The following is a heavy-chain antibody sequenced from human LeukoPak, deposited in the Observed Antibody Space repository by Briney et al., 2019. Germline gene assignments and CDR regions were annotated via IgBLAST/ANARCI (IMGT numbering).Heavy chain of an antibody. Sequence: SQTLSLTCTVSGGSVTIGAYYWSWIRPLPGKGLEWIGSIYYTGRTEYNPSLESRVTISLDTSKNQFSLRLSSVTAADTAVYYCARSSGGQPDPWGQGTLVTVSS. CDR1: GGSVTIGAYY. CDR3: ARSSGGQPDP. D-gene: IGHD2-15*01. V-gene: IGHV4-31*03. J-gene: IGHJ5*02. CDR2: IYYTGRT.